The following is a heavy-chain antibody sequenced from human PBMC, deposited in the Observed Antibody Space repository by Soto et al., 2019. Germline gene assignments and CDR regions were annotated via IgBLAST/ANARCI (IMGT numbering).Heavy chain of an antibody. D-gene: IGHD5-18*01. V-gene: IGHV4-61*08. CDR3: ATEIQARYYYFFMDV. CDR2: IYHSGST. Sequence: SVGLCGRWIRQKTGKGLEWIGYIYHSGSTNYNPSLESRVTISIDTSKNQFSLNLRSVTAADTAVYYCATEIQARYYYFFMDVWGKGTPVTVSS. J-gene: IGHJ6*03. CDR1: SVGLC.